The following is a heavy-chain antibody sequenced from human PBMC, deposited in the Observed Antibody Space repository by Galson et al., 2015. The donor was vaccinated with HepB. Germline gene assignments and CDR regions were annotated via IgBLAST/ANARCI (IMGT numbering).Heavy chain of an antibody. CDR2: IIPIFGTA. V-gene: IGHV1-69*13. CDR3: ARGGKEVAVHYYYYMDV. CDR1: GGAFSSYA. Sequence: SVKVSCKASGGAFSSYAISWVRQAPGQGLEWMGGIIPIFGTANYAQKFQGRVTITADESTSTAYMELSSLRSEDTAVYYCARGGKEVAVHYYYYMDVWGKGTTVTVSS. D-gene: IGHD6-19*01. J-gene: IGHJ6*03.